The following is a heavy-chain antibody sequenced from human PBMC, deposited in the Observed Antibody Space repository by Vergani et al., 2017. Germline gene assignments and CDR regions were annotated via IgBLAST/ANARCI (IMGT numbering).Heavy chain of an antibody. V-gene: IGHV1-18*04. J-gene: IGHJ5*02. Sequence: QVQLVQSGAEVKKPGASVKVSCKASGYTFTSYYMHWVRQAPGQGLEWMGWISAYNGNTNYAQKLQGRVTMTTDTSTSTAYMELRSLRSDDTAVYYCASAVPAAIRGLIDWFDPWGQGTLVTVSS. CDR1: GYTFTSYY. CDR2: ISAYNGNT. D-gene: IGHD2-2*02. CDR3: ASAVPAAIRGLIDWFDP.